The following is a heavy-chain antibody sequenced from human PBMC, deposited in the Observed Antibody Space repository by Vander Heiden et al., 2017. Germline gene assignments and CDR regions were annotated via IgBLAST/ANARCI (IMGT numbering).Heavy chain of an antibody. CDR1: GGSIRSAGYY. V-gene: IGHV4-31*03. J-gene: IGHJ4*02. CDR2: IYYSGTT. Sequence: QVQLQESGPGLVKPSQTLSLTCTVSGGSIRSAGYYWSWIRQHPGKGLEWIGYIYYSGTTYYNPSLKSRATISVDTSKNQFSLKLTSVTAADTAVYYCAREDSSSSAHYYFDYWGQGALVTVSS. D-gene: IGHD6-6*01. CDR3: AREDSSSSAHYYFDY.